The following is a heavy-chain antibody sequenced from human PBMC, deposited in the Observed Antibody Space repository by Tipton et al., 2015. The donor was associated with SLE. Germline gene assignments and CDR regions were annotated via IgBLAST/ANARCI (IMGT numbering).Heavy chain of an antibody. V-gene: IGHV4-34*01. D-gene: IGHD3-22*01. CDR1: GGSFSGYY. CDR3: ARVGHGFDSSGYNSHYYYYMDV. Sequence: TLSLTCAVYGGSFSGYYWSWIRQPPGKGLEWIGEINHSGSTNYNPSLKSRVTISVDTSKNQFSLKLSSVTAADTAVYYCARVGHGFDSSGYNSHYYYYMDVWGKGTTVTVSS. J-gene: IGHJ6*03. CDR2: INHSGST.